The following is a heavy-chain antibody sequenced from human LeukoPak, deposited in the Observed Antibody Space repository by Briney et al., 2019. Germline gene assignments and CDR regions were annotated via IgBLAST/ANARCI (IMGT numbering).Heavy chain of an antibody. CDR3: ARGHPHGWELYLDY. D-gene: IGHD4-23*01. CDR2: ISYDGSNE. V-gene: IGHV3-30*03. J-gene: IGHJ4*02. Sequence: GGSLRLSCAASGFTFSSYSMNWVRQSPGKGLEWVALISYDGSNEWYADSVKGRFTVSRDSAKNTLFLQINSLRVDDTAVYYCARGHPHGWELYLDYWGQGALVIVSS. CDR1: GFTFSSYS.